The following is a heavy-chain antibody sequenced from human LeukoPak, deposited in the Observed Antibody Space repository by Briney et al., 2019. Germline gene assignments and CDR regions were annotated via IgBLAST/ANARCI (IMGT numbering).Heavy chain of an antibody. Sequence: PAASVKLSCKASGYTFTSYGISWVRQAPGQGLEWMGWISPYNGNTNYAPELQGRLTMTTDTSTSTAYMELRSLRSDDTAVYYCARDRQCGYWGQGTLVTVSS. CDR2: ISPYNGNT. J-gene: IGHJ4*02. D-gene: IGHD2-21*01. CDR1: GYTFTSYG. V-gene: IGHV1-18*01. CDR3: ARDRQCGY.